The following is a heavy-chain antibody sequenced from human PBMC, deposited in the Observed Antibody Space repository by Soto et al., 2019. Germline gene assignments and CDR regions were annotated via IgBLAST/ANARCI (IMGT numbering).Heavy chain of an antibody. J-gene: IGHJ4*02. D-gene: IGHD3-10*01. CDR2: INPNTGVT. CDR1: VYTLTGYS. V-gene: IGHV1-2*02. CDR3: ARGAVRRGNVGY. Sequence: QVQLVQSGAEVKKPGASVKVSCKASVYTLTGYSIHWVRQAPGQGLEGMGSINPNTGVTNFALSFQGRVTMTRDTSITKAFLELGRLTSDYTAVYFCARGAVRRGNVGYCGQGTLVTVSA.